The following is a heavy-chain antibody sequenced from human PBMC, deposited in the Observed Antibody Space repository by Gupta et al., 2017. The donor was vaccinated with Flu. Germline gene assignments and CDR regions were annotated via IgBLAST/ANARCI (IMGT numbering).Heavy chain of an antibody. Sequence: QPQLQESGPGLVKPSETLSLICTVSGDSITSNNYLWGWIRQPPGKGLEWIGHADYSGNTVYSPSRKSRATMSVDTSKNQFSLKLTSVTAADTAVYYCARRNRYGKTFDHGGQGTLVTVSS. CDR3: ARRNRYGKTFDH. CDR1: GDSITSNNYL. V-gene: IGHV4-39*01. J-gene: IGHJ5*02. D-gene: IGHD5-18*01. CDR2: ADYSGNT.